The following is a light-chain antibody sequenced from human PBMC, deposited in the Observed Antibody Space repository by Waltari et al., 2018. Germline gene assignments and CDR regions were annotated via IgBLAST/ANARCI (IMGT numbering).Light chain of an antibody. J-gene: IGLJ2*01. CDR2: EYN. V-gene: IGLV6-57*01. Sequence: NFMLTQSHSVSESPGKTVTISCTRSSGSLASNYVQWYRQRPGTSPTTLIYEYNQRPSGVPDRFSGSIDSSSNSASRTISGLKTEDEADYYCQSYDSSSVVFGGGTKLTVL. CDR3: QSYDSSSVV. CDR1: SGSLASNY.